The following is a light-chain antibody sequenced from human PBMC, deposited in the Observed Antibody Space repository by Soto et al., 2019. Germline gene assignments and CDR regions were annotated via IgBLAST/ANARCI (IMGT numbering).Light chain of an antibody. Sequence: EIVLTQSPGTLSLSPGERATLSCRASQSVSPYLAWYQHKPGQAPRLLIYGASSRATGIPDRFSGSGYGTDFTLTISRLEPEDFAVYFCQQYGSSPPVTFGPGTKVDI. CDR2: GAS. V-gene: IGKV3-20*01. CDR3: QQYGSSPPVT. CDR1: QSVSPY. J-gene: IGKJ3*01.